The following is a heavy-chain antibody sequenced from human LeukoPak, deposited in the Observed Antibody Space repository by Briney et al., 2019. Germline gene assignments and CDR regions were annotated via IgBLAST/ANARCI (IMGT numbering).Heavy chain of an antibody. Sequence: PGGSLRLSCAASGFTFSSYAMSWVRQAPGKGLEWVSAISGSGGSTYYADSVKGRFTISRDNSKNTLYLQMNSLRAEDTAVYYCAEAGGVDSSGWYDYWGQGTLVTVSS. CDR2: ISGSGGST. CDR1: GFTFSSYA. V-gene: IGHV3-23*01. D-gene: IGHD6-19*01. CDR3: AEAGGVDSSGWYDY. J-gene: IGHJ4*02.